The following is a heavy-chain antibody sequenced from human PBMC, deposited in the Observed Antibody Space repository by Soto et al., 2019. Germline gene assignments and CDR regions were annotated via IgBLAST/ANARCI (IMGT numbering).Heavy chain of an antibody. D-gene: IGHD3-22*01. CDR1: GFTFSSFD. V-gene: IGHV3-21*06. J-gene: IGHJ4*01. CDR2: IHRASTYI. Sequence: EVQLVESGGGLVKPGGSLRLSCATSGFTFSSFDMDWVRQAPGKGLEWVSSIHRASTYIYYADSVRGRFTISRDNAKSSLYLQRTSLPVEDTVLYTCARGRLKTYPSFDSGAKEPWSPSPQ. CDR3: ARGRLKTYPSFDS.